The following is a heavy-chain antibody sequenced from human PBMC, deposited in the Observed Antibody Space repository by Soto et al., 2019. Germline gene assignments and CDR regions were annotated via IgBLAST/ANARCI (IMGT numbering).Heavy chain of an antibody. CDR1: GYSFTSYS. V-gene: IGHV1-46*01. Sequence: ASVKVSCKASGYSFTSYSMHWVRQAPRQGLEWMGIINPSGGSTSYAQKFQGRVTMTRDTSTSTVYMELSSLRSEDTAVYYCGKGAAAAINPLLDYWGQGTLVTVSS. CDR3: GKGAAAAINPLLDY. J-gene: IGHJ4*02. CDR2: INPSGGST. D-gene: IGHD2-2*02.